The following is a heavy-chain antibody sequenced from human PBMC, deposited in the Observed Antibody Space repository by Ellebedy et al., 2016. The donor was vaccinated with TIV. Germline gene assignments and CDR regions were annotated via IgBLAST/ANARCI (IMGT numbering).Heavy chain of an antibody. CDR2: IRGKADNYAT. CDR1: GLSFSGSA. Sequence: GESLKISCAASGLSFSGSAIYWVRQASGKGLEWVGRIRGKADNYATLYAASVKGRFTVSRDDSKNTAYLQMNSLQSEDTAVYFCIAVERLSSDFDHWGQGTLVTVSS. CDR3: IAVERLSSDFDH. V-gene: IGHV3-73*01. J-gene: IGHJ4*02.